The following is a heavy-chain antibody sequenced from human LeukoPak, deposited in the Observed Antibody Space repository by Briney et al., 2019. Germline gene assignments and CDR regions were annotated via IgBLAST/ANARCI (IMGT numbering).Heavy chain of an antibody. V-gene: IGHV3-23*01. CDR2: ISDSGGTT. J-gene: IGHJ4*02. Sequence: PGGSLRLSCVASGLSVSSNYMSWVRQAPGKGLEWVSAISDSGGTTSYADSVKGRFTISRDSSKNTVYLQMGSLRADDTAVYYCAKEIPRIAAADYWGQGTLVTVSS. CDR3: AKEIPRIAAADY. D-gene: IGHD6-13*01. CDR1: GLSVSSNY.